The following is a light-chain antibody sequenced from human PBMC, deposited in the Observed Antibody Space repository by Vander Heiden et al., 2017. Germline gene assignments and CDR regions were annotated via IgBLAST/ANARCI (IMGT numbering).Light chain of an antibody. J-gene: IGKJ5*01. CDR3: QQRSNWHS. CDR1: QSVSSY. V-gene: IGKV3-11*01. Sequence: PGERATLSCRASQSVSSYLAWYQQKPGQAPRLLIYDASNRATGIPARFSGSGSGTDFTLTISSLEPEDFAVYYCQQRSNWHSFGQGTRLEIK. CDR2: DAS.